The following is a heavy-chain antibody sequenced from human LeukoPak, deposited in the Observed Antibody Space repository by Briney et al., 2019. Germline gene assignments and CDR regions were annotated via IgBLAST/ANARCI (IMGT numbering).Heavy chain of an antibody. CDR2: INPNSGGT. CDR1: GYTFTGYY. Sequence: ASVKVSCKASGYTFTGYYMHWVRQAPGQGLEWMGWINPNSGGTNYEQKFQGRVTMTRDTSISTVYMELSRLRSDDTAVYYCARVTGYDILTGYQRGDAFDIWGQGTMVTVSS. J-gene: IGHJ3*02. V-gene: IGHV1-2*02. CDR3: ARVTGYDILTGYQRGDAFDI. D-gene: IGHD3-9*01.